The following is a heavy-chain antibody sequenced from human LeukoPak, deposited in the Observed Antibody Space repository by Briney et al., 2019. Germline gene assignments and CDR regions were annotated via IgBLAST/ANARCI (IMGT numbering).Heavy chain of an antibody. J-gene: IGHJ3*02. CDR3: ARDVEATDAFDI. D-gene: IGHD1-26*01. CDR2: ISAYNGNT. V-gene: IGHV1-18*01. CDR1: GYTFTSYG. Sequence: ASVKVSCKASGYTFTSYGISWVRQAPGQGLEWMGWISAYNGNTNYAQKLQGRVTMTTDASTSTAYMELRSLRSDDTAVYYCARDVEATDAFDIWGQGTMVTVSS.